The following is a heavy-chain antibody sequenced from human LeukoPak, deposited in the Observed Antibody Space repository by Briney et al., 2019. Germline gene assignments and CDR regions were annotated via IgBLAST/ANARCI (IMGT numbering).Heavy chain of an antibody. CDR1: GYTFTHYW. D-gene: IGHD2-15*01. CDR2: VYPGDSDT. J-gene: IGHJ4*02. V-gene: IGHV5-51*01. Sequence: LGESLKISCKGSGYTFTHYWIAWVRQMPGKGLEWMGIVYPGDSDTRYSPSFQGQVTISADKSINTAYLQWSSLKASDTAMYYCARRGFCSGGSCFSAHFDFWGQGTLLTVSS. CDR3: ARRGFCSGGSCFSAHFDF.